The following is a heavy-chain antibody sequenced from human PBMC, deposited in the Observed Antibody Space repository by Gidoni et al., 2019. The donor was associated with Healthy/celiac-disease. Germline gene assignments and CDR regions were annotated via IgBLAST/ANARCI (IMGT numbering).Heavy chain of an antibody. Sequence: EVQLLESGGGLVQPGGSLRLSCAASGFTFSSYAMSWFRQATGKGLEWVPAISCSGGSTYSADSLKGRFTISRDNSKNPLYLQMNSLRAEDTAVYYCAKVANYDLWSCYYSLLFDYWGQGTLVTVSS. CDR3: AKVANYDLWSCYYSLLFDY. V-gene: IGHV3-23*01. J-gene: IGHJ4*02. CDR2: ISCSGGST. CDR1: GFTFSSYA. D-gene: IGHD3-3*01.